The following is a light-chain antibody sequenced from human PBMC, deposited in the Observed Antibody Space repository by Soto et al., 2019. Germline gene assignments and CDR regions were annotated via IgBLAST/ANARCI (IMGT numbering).Light chain of an antibody. CDR3: QQYGSSPET. V-gene: IGKV3-20*01. CDR1: QYINTR. Sequence: IVLTQSPATLSSFRVDRFILSCRASQYINTRLAWYQHRPGQAPRLLIYGASNRATGIPDRFSGSGSGTDFTLTISRLEPEDFAVYYCQQYGSSPETFGQGTKVDIK. J-gene: IGKJ1*01. CDR2: GAS.